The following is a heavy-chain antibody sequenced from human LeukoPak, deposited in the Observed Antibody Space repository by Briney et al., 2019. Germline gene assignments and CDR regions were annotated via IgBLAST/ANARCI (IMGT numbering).Heavy chain of an antibody. CDR2: TSASGGNT. CDR1: GFTFSSYA. Sequence: GGSLRLSCAASGFTFSSYAMSWVRQAPGKGLEWVSATSASGGNTYYADSVKGRFTISRDNSKNTLYLQMSSLRAEDTALYYCVKGSCSSAGSAACRLDDWGQGTLVIVSS. J-gene: IGHJ4*02. CDR3: VKGSCSSAGSAACRLDD. D-gene: IGHD2-2*01. V-gene: IGHV3-23*01.